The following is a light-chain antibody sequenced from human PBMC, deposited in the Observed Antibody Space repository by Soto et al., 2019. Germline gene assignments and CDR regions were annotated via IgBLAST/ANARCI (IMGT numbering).Light chain of an antibody. CDR2: DPS. CDR3: QQYGSSPT. J-gene: IGKJ1*01. CDR1: QSVRSSY. V-gene: IGKV3-20*01. Sequence: EIVLTQSPGTLSLSPGERATLSCRASQSVRSSYLAWYQLKPGQTPRLLIYDPSNRATGIPDRFGGSGSGTDFTRATSRLEPEGFAVYYCQQYGSSPTFGQRTKVEIK.